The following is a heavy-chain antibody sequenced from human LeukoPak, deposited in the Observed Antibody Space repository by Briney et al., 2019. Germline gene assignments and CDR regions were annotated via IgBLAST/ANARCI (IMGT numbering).Heavy chain of an antibody. Sequence: ASVKVSCKASGYTFTGYYMHWVRQAPGQGLEWMGWINPNSGGTNYAQKFQGGVTMTRDTSISTAYMELSRLRSDDTAVYYCARDRLIAVAGTVVWFDPWGQGTLVTVSS. CDR2: INPNSGGT. D-gene: IGHD6-19*01. J-gene: IGHJ5*02. CDR3: ARDRLIAVAGTVVWFDP. V-gene: IGHV1-2*02. CDR1: GYTFTGYY.